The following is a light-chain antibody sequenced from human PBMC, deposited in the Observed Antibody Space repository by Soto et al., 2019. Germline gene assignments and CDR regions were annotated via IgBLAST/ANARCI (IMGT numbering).Light chain of an antibody. CDR2: NVS. CDR3: MHSIDWPWT. J-gene: IGKJ1*01. V-gene: IGKV2-30*01. Sequence: VMTQSPLSLPVPPGEPASISCRPSRSLVFRDGNTYLHWFQQRPGQSPRRLIENVSNRDSGVPDRFTGSGSGTDFTLEISRVEAEDVGMYYCMHSIDWPWTFGQGTKVDIK. CDR1: RSLVFRDGNTY.